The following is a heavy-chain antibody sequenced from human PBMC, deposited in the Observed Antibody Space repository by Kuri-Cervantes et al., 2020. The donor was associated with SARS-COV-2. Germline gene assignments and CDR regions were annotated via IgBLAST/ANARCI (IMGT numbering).Heavy chain of an antibody. CDR1: GYTFTTYD. Sequence: ASVKVSCKPSGYTFTTYDISWVRQAPGQGLEWLGWISTFSGNTKYEQKFQGRVTMTTDTSTNTAYMELRSLRSDDTAVYYCARDYHDRGDYYPVRSLDYWGQGTQVTVSS. CDR2: ISTFSGNT. D-gene: IGHD3-22*01. CDR3: ARDYHDRGDYYPVRSLDY. J-gene: IGHJ4*02. V-gene: IGHV1-18*01.